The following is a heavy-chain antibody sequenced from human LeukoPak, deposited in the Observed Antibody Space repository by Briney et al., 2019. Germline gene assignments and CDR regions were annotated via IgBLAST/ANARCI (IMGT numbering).Heavy chain of an antibody. CDR1: GYTLTAYY. D-gene: IGHD2-15*01. CDR2: INPNSGGT. J-gene: IGHJ5*02. CDR3: ARGYCSGGTCYLVENWLDP. Sequence: GASVKVSCKASGYTLTAYYIYWVRQAPGQGLEWMGLINPNSGGTDYAQNFQGRVTMTRDTSISTAYMELSRLRSDDTAVYYCARGYCSGGTCYLVENWLDPWGQGTLVTVSS. V-gene: IGHV1-2*06.